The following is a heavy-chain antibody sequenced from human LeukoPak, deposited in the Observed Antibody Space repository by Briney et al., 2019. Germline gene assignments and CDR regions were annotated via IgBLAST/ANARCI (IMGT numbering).Heavy chain of an antibody. D-gene: IGHD3-3*01. CDR2: ISYDGSNK. J-gene: IGHJ6*02. CDR1: GFTFSGYP. CDR3: ARDLGFLEWAYYYGMDV. Sequence: GGSLRLSCAASGFTFSGYPIHWVRQAPGKGLEWVAVISYDGSNKYYADSVKGRFTISRDNSKNTLYLQMNSLRAEDTAVYYCARDLGFLEWAYYYGMDVWGQGTTVTVSS. V-gene: IGHV3-30-3*01.